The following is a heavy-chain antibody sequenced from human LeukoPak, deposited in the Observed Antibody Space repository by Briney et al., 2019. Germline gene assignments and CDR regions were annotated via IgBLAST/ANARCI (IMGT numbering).Heavy chain of an antibody. CDR2: IKSKTDGGTT. V-gene: IGHV3-15*01. D-gene: IGHD3-22*01. J-gene: IGHJ4*02. Sequence: GGSLRLSCAASGFTFSNAWMSWVRQAPGKGLEWVGRIKSKTDGGTTDYAAPVKGRFTISRDDSKNTLYLQMNSLKTEDTAVYYCTTYYYDSSGYYYHYWGQGTLVTVSS. CDR1: GFTFSNAW. CDR3: TTYYYDSSGYYYHY.